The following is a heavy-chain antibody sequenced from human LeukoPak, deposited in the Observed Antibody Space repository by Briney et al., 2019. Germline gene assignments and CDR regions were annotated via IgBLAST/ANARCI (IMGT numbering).Heavy chain of an antibody. CDR1: GFTFSSYS. D-gene: IGHD3-22*01. J-gene: IGHJ4*02. Sequence: GGSLRLSCAASGFTFSSYSMNWVRQAPGKGLEWVSSISSSSSYIYYADSVKGRFTISRDNSKNTLYLQMNSLRAEDTAVYYCAIITMIRDWGQGTLVTVSS. CDR3: AIITMIRD. CDR2: ISSSSSYI. V-gene: IGHV3-21*04.